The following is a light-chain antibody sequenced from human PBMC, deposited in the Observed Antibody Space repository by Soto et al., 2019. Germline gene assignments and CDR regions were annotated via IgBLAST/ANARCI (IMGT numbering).Light chain of an antibody. CDR3: QNWGTRTYF. CDR1: SGHNSYA. CDR2: LSSDGSQ. Sequence: EPTQSSHASASRCSPYNHKHNLNSGHNSYAIASHKQQPEKSPRFLMKLSSDGSQTKGDGIPDRFSGSSSGAERYLTISRLQTDDDTNYYCQNWGTRTYFFRAGTKVTVL. J-gene: IGLJ1*01. V-gene: IGLV4-69*02.